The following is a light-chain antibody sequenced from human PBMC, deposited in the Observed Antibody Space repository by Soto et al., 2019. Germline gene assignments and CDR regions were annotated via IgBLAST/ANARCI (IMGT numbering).Light chain of an antibody. J-gene: IGLJ2*01. CDR2: EVN. Sequence: QLVLTQPASVSGSPGQSITISCTGTSSDVGSYNLVSWYQQHPGKAPKLMIYEVNKRPSGVSNRFSGSKSGNTASLTISGLQAEDEADYYCCSYAGSSTVVFGGGTKLTVL. CDR1: SSDVGSYNL. CDR3: CSYAGSSTVV. V-gene: IGLV2-23*02.